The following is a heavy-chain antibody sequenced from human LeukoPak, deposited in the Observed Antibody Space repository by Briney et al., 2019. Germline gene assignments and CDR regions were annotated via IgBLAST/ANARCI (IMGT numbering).Heavy chain of an antibody. Sequence: GGSLRLSCAASRFTVITNDMTWVRQAPGKGLEWVSVLYSDGNTKYADSVQGRFTISRDNSKDTLYLEMNSLSPDDTAVYYCARGVEPLAANTLAYWGQGTLVTVSS. V-gene: IGHV3-53*01. CDR1: RFTVITND. CDR2: LYSDGNT. CDR3: ARGVEPLAANTLAY. J-gene: IGHJ4*02. D-gene: IGHD1-14*01.